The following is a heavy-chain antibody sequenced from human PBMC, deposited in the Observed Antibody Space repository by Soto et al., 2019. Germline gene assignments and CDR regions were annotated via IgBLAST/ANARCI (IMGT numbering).Heavy chain of an antibody. Sequence: QVQLVQSGAEVKKPGSSVKVSCKASGGTFSGYAISWVRQAPGQGLEWMGVIIPMFGTSNYAQKFQGRVTITADESTSTAYMELSSLRSEDTAVYYGARGSCSSTSCYKEYYFDLWGQGTLVTVSS. D-gene: IGHD2-2*02. CDR1: GGTFSGYA. V-gene: IGHV1-69*01. CDR3: ARGSCSSTSCYKEYYFDL. CDR2: IIPMFGTS. J-gene: IGHJ4*02.